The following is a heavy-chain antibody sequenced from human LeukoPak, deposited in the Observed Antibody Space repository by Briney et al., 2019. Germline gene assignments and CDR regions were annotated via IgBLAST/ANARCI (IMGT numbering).Heavy chain of an antibody. V-gene: IGHV2-5*02. CDR1: GFSLSSSGVS. CDR3: AQTDEPRYFDWFDY. D-gene: IGHD3-9*01. J-gene: IGHJ4*02. CDR2: IYWDDVK. Sequence: SGPTLVNPTQTHTLTCTFSGFSLSSSGVSVGWFRQPPGKALEWLALIYWDDVKRYSPSLESRLTITKDTSKNQVVLTMTNMDPVDTATYYCAQTDEPRYFDWFDYWGQGTLVTVSS.